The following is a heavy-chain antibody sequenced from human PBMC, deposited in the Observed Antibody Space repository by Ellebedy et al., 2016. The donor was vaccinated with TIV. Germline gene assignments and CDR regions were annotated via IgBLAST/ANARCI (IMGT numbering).Heavy chain of an antibody. CDR3: ARDYYSIDAFDI. J-gene: IGHJ3*02. D-gene: IGHD3-10*01. CDR1: GGSFSSGSYY. V-gene: IGHV4-61*01. Sequence: SETLSLTXTVSGGSFSSGSYYWSWIRQPPGKGLEWIGYIYYSGSTNYNPSLKSRVSISVDTSKNQFSLKLSSVTAADTAVYYCARDYYSIDAFDIWGQGTMVTVSS. CDR2: IYYSGST.